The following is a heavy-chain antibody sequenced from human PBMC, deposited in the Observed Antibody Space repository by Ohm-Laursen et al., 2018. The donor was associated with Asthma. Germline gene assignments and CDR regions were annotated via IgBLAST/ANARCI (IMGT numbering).Heavy chain of an antibody. CDR3: AKDSGTSGLLPDY. CDR2: ISYDGSNK. D-gene: IGHD2-2*01. CDR1: GFTFSSYG. V-gene: IGHV3-30*18. J-gene: IGHJ4*02. Sequence: SLRLSCTASGFTFSSYGMHWVRQAPGKGLEWVAVISYDGSNKYYADSVKGRFTISRDNSKNTLYLQMNSLRAEDTAVYYCAKDSGTSGLLPDYWGQGTLVTVSS.